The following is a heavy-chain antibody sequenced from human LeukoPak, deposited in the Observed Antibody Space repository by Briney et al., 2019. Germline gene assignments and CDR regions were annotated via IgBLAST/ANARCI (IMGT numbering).Heavy chain of an antibody. Sequence: PSETLSLTCTVSGGSISSSSYYWGWIRQPPGKGLEWIGSIYYSGSTYYNPSLKSRVTISIDTSKNQFSVKLSSVTAADTAVYYCANYAWGTNYVGTDWGQGTLVTVSS. J-gene: IGHJ4*02. CDR3: ANYAWGTNYVGTD. D-gene: IGHD3-10*01. CDR1: GGSISSSSYY. V-gene: IGHV4-39*07. CDR2: IYYSGST.